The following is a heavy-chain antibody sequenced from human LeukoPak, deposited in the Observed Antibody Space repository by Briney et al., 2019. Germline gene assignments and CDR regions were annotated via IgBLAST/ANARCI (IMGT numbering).Heavy chain of an antibody. J-gene: IGHJ4*02. V-gene: IGHV3-64*01. CDR1: GFTFGSYA. CDR2: ISSNGGST. CDR3: ARDRQDCSGGSCFLLDY. D-gene: IGHD2-15*01. Sequence: PGGSLRLSCAASGFTFGSYAMHWVRQAPGKGLEYVSAISSNGGSTYYANSVKGRFTISRDNSKNTLYLQMGSLRAEDMAVYYCARDRQDCSGGSCFLLDYWGQGTLVTVSS.